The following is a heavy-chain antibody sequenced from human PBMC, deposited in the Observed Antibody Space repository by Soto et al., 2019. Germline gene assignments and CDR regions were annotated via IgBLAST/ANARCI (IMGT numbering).Heavy chain of an antibody. Sequence: SETLSLTCTVSGGSISSGDYYWSWIRQPPGKGLEWIGYICYSGSTYYNPSLKSRVTISVDTSKNQFSLKLSSVTAADTAVYYCARSSGIAAADDNWFDPWGQGTLVTVSS. CDR2: ICYSGST. V-gene: IGHV4-30-4*01. D-gene: IGHD6-13*01. CDR3: ARSSGIAAADDNWFDP. J-gene: IGHJ5*02. CDR1: GGSISSGDYY.